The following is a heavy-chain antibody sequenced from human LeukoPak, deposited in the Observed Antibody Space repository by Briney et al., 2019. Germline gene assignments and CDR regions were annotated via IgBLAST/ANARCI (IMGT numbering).Heavy chain of an antibody. D-gene: IGHD1-26*01. CDR2: VYYSGST. CDR1: GGSISSTNYY. V-gene: IGHV4-39*01. CDR3: ARPDSGTYVARAFDS. Sequence: PSETPSLTCTVSGGSISSTNYYWGWFRHPPGKGLEWIGSVYYSGSTYYNPSLKSRVTISVDTSNNQFSLKLSSVTAADTAVYYCARPDSGTYVARAFDSWGHGTMVYVSS. J-gene: IGHJ3*02.